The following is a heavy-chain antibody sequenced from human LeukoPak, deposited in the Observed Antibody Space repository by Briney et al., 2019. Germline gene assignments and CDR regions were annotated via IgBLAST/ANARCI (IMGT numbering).Heavy chain of an antibody. CDR3: AKGLFSAYDKYLDS. V-gene: IGHV3-21*04. CDR2: ISDTGREI. Sequence: PVGSLRLSCAVSGVAFESFTMTWVRQAPGKGLEWGSLISDTGREINYADSVRGQFPISRANTTNSLFLQMDSLRVEATDIYYCAKGLFSAYDKYLDSWGQGTLVTVSS. CDR1: GVAFESFT. J-gene: IGHJ4*02. D-gene: IGHD5-12*01.